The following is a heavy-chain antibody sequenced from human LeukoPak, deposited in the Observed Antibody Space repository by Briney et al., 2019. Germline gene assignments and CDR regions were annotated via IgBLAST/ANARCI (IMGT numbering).Heavy chain of an antibody. CDR1: GFTFDDYA. CDR3: AKSPYGSGTLRGNYFDY. J-gene: IGHJ4*02. D-gene: IGHD3-10*01. Sequence: GGSLRLSCAASGFTFDDYAMHWVRQAPGKGLEWVSLISGDGGSTYYADSVKGRFTISRDNAKNSLYLQMNSLRAEDMALYYCAKSPYGSGTLRGNYFDYWGQGTLVTVSS. CDR2: ISGDGGST. V-gene: IGHV3-43*02.